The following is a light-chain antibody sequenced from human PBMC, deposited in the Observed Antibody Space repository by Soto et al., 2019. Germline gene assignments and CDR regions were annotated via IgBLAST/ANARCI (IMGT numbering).Light chain of an antibody. CDR3: QQFNSYPRLT. CDR1: QGISSA. Sequence: AIQLTQSPSSLSASVGDRVTITCRASQGISSALAWYQQKPGKAPKLLIYDASSLESGVPSRFSGSGSGTDFTRTISSLQPEDVATYYCQQFNSYPRLTFGGGTKVDIK. V-gene: IGKV1-13*02. CDR2: DAS. J-gene: IGKJ4*01.